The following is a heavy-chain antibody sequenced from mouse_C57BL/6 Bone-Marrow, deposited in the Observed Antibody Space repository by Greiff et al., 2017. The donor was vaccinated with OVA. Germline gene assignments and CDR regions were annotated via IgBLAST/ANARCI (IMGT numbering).Heavy chain of an antibody. CDR1: GYTFTSYW. CDR2: IVPNSGGT. J-gene: IGHJ3*01. D-gene: IGHD2-4*01. CDR3: ARSDGLRRVAY. Sequence: VQLQQPGAELVKPGASVKLSCTASGYTFTSYWMHWVQQRPGRGLEWIGRIVPNSGGTKYNETFKGTATLPVDKPASTAYSQLSIMTSEDSAVYYCARSDGLRRVAYGDQGTRVTVSA. V-gene: IGHV1-72*01.